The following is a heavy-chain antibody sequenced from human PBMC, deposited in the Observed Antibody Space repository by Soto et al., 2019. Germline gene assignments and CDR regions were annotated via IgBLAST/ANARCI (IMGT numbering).Heavy chain of an antibody. CDR1: GFTFSSYA. D-gene: IGHD6-19*01. CDR2: ISYDGSNK. J-gene: IGHJ5*02. Sequence: QVQLVESGGGVVQPGRSLRLSCAASGFTFSSYAMHWVRQAPGKGPEWVAVISYDGSNKYYADSVKGRFTISRDNSKNTLYLQMNSLRAEDTAVYYCARDGSYENWFDPWGQGTLVTVSS. CDR3: ARDGSYENWFDP. V-gene: IGHV3-30-3*01.